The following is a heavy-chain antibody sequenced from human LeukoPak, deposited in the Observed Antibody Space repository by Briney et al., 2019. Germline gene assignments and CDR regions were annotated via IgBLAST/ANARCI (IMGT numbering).Heavy chain of an antibody. D-gene: IGHD4-17*01. Sequence: GGSLRLSCAASGFTFSSYEMSWVRQAPGKGLEWVATIKQDGSQKEYVDFVKGRFTISRDNAKNSLYLQMNSLRAEDTAVYYCARDPTVTNFHDAFDIWGQGTMVTVSS. J-gene: IGHJ3*02. CDR2: IKQDGSQK. V-gene: IGHV3-7*05. CDR1: GFTFSSYE. CDR3: ARDPTVTNFHDAFDI.